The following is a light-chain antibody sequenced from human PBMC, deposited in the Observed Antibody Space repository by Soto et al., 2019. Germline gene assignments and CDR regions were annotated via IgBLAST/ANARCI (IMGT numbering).Light chain of an antibody. CDR3: QQSYSTPLT. CDR2: AAS. J-gene: IGKJ4*01. V-gene: IGKV1-39*01. Sequence: DIQMTQSPSMLSASVGDRVTITCRASQSISSYLNWYQQKPGKAPKLLIYAASSLQSGVPSRFSGSGSGTDFTLTISSLQPEDFATYYCQQSYSTPLTVGGGTKVDIK. CDR1: QSISSY.